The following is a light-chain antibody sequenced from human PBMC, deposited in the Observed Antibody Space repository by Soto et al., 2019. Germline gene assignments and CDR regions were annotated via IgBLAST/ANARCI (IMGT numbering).Light chain of an antibody. V-gene: IGLV1-40*01. J-gene: IGLJ2*01. CDR2: ANN. CDR3: QSHDSSLSGSWV. CDR1: SSNIGAGYD. Sequence: QSALTQPPSVSGAPGQRVTISCTGSSSNIGAGYDVHWYQQLPGTAPKLLIYANNNRPSGVPDRFSGSKSGTSASLAITGLQAEDEADYCCQSHDSSLSGSWVFGGGTKLTVL.